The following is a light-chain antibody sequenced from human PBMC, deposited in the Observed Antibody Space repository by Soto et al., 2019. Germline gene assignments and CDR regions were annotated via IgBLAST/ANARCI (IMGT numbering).Light chain of an antibody. CDR3: QQYGSSGT. Sequence: IVLTQSPGARAPLPGGAGQRSCRASQSVSNNYLAWYQQKPGQAPRLLIYGASNRATGIPDRFSGGGSATDFTLTISRLEPDDVAVYYCQQYGSSGTFGQGTKVDIK. V-gene: IGKV3-20*01. CDR2: GAS. CDR1: QSVSNNY. J-gene: IGKJ1*01.